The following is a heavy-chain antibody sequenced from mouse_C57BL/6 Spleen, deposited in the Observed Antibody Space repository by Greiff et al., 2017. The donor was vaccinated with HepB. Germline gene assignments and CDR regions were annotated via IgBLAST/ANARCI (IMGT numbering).Heavy chain of an antibody. CDR1: GYTFTDYE. Sequence: VKLQESGAELVRPGASVTLSCKASGYTFTDYEMHWVKQTPVHGLEWIGAIDPETGGTAYNQKFKGKAILTADKSSSTAYMELRSLTSEDSAVYYCTRSGDYLYYAMDYWGQGTSVTVSS. CDR3: TRSGDYLYYAMDY. V-gene: IGHV1-15*01. D-gene: IGHD2-4*01. CDR2: IDPETGGT. J-gene: IGHJ4*01.